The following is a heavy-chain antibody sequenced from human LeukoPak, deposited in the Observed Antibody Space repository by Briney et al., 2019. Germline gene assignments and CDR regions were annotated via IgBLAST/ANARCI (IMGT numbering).Heavy chain of an antibody. CDR2: ITLSSSTI. CDR3: ARETPDSNSWTDFDF. V-gene: IGHV3-48*01. J-gene: IGHJ4*01. D-gene: IGHD2-2*01. CDR1: GFIFSNYN. Sequence: GGSLRLSCAGSGFIFSNYNLHWVRQAPGKGLEWVSYITLSSSTIYYADSVRGRFTISRDNGKNSLYLQMSSLRAEDTAIYYCARETPDSNSWTDFDFWGHGTLVTVSS.